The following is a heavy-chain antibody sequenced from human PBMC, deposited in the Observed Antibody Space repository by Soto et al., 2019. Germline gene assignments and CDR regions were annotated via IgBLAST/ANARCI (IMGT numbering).Heavy chain of an antibody. CDR3: ARGGGADIVVVPAAIRRGAFDI. D-gene: IGHD2-2*02. J-gene: IGHJ3*02. Sequence: GGSLRLSCAASGFTFSSYEMNWARQAPGKGLEWVSYISSSGSTIYYADSVKGRFTISRDNAKNSLYLQMNSLRAEDAGVCYVARGGGADIVVVPAAIRRGAFDIWGQGTMVTVSS. CDR1: GFTFSSYE. V-gene: IGHV3-48*03. CDR2: ISSSGSTI.